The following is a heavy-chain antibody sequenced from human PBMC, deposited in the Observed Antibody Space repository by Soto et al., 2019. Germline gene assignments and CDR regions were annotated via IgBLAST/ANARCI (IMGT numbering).Heavy chain of an antibody. Sequence: GGSLRLSCAASGFTFSSYSMNWVRQAPGKGLEWVSSISSSSSYIYYADSVKGRFTISRDNAKNSLYLQMNSLRAEDTAVYYCARAGMSMITFGGVPSWNWGQGTLVTVSS. V-gene: IGHV3-21*01. CDR3: ARAGMSMITFGGVPSWN. CDR1: GFTFSSYS. D-gene: IGHD3-16*01. J-gene: IGHJ4*02. CDR2: ISSSSSYI.